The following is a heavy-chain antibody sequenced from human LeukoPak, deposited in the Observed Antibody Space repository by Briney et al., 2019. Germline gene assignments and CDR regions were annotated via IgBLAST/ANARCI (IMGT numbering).Heavy chain of an antibody. J-gene: IGHJ4*02. Sequence: GGSLRLSCAASGFTFSIYAMHWVRQAPGKGLEWVSCISSTSSFIYYADSVKGRFTISRDNAKNSLYLQMNSLRAEDTAVYYCARDPPPDYDFWSGSFDYWGQGTLVTVSS. CDR1: GFTFSIYA. V-gene: IGHV3-21*01. CDR2: ISSTSSFI. D-gene: IGHD3-3*01. CDR3: ARDPPPDYDFWSGSFDY.